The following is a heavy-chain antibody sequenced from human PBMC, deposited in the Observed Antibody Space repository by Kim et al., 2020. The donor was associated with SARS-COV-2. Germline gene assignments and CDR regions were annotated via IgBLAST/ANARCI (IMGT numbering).Heavy chain of an antibody. CDR3: ARELPNASYFDS. V-gene: IGHV1-46*01. J-gene: IGHJ4*02. Sequence: YSQNFLGRVTMTRDTSTATVYMELSSLISEDTAVYYCARELPNASYFDSWGQGTLVTVSS. D-gene: IGHD1-26*01.